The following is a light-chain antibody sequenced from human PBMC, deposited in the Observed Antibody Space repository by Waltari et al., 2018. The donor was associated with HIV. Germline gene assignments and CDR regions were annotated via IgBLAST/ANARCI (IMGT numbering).Light chain of an antibody. CDR2: LGS. CDR3: MQALQTPRT. CDR1: QTLLHSNGYNY. J-gene: IGKJ1*01. V-gene: IGKV2-28*01. Sequence: DIVMTQSPLSLPVTPGEPASISCRSSQTLLHSNGYNYLDWYLQKPGQSPQLLIYLGSNRASGVPDRFSGSGSGTDVTLKISRVEAEDVGVYYCMQALQTPRTFGQGTKVELK.